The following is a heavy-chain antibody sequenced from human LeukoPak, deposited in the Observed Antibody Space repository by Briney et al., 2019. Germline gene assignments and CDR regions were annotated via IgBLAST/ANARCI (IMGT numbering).Heavy chain of an antibody. Sequence: GASVTVSYKASGGTFSSYGISWVRQAPGQGLEWMGWISAYNGNTNYAQKLQGRVTMTTDTSTSTAYMELRSLRSDDTAVYYCARVRWYSEAFDYWGQGTLVTVSS. CDR1: GGTFSSYG. J-gene: IGHJ4*02. CDR3: ARVRWYSEAFDY. CDR2: ISAYNGNT. D-gene: IGHD6-13*01. V-gene: IGHV1-18*01.